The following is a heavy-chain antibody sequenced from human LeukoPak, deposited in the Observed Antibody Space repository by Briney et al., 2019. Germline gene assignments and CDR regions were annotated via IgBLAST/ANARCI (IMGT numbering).Heavy chain of an antibody. CDR3: AGAGGGGTWLPGY. V-gene: IGHV1-46*01. CDR2: INPSGGST. CDR1: GYTFTSYQ. J-gene: IGHJ4*02. Sequence: ASVKVSCKASGYTFTSYQVHWVRQAPGQGLEWMGIINPSGGSTSYAQRFQGRVTMTRDMSTSTVYMELSSLRSEDTAVYYCAGAGGGGTWLPGYWGQGTLVTVSS. D-gene: IGHD2-8*02.